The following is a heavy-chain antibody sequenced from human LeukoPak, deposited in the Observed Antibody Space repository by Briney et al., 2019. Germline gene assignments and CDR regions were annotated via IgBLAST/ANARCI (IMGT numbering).Heavy chain of an antibody. V-gene: IGHV3-23*01. CDR2: ISGSGGST. D-gene: IGHD2-2*01. CDR1: GFTFSSYA. J-gene: IGHJ4*02. CDR3: AKDAPVNIVVVPAANS. Sequence: GGSLRPSCAASGFTFSSYAMSWVRQAPGKGLEWVSAISGSGGSTYYADSVKGRFTISRDNSKNTLYLQMNSLRAEDTAVYYCAKDAPVNIVVVPAANSWGQGTLVTVSS.